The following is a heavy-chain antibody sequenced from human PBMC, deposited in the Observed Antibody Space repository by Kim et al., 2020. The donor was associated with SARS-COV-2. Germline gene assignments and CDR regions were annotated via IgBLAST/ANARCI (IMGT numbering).Heavy chain of an antibody. CDR3: AKDQGYGGNWFDP. J-gene: IGHJ5*02. Sequence: YAESVKGQLTISRENAKNSLYLQMNSLRAEDTALYYCAKDQGYGGNWFDPWGQGTLVTVSS. D-gene: IGHD4-17*01. V-gene: IGHV3-9*01.